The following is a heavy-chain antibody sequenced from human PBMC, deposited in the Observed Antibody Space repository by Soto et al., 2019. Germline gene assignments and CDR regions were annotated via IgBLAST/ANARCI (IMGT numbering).Heavy chain of an antibody. V-gene: IGHV3-21*01. Sequence: EVQLVESGGGLVKPGGSLRLSCAASGFTFSSYSMNWVHQAPGKGLEWVSSISSSSSYIYYADSVKGRFTISRDNAKNSLYLQMNSLRAEDTAVYYCARFSYDYIWGSYRSIDYWGQGTLVTVSS. J-gene: IGHJ4*02. CDR3: ARFSYDYIWGSYRSIDY. CDR1: GFTFSSYS. CDR2: ISSSSSYI. D-gene: IGHD3-16*02.